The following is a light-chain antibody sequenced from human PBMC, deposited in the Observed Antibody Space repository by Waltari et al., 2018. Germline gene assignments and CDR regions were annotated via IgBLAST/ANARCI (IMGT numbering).Light chain of an antibody. J-gene: IGKJ2*01. CDR1: QSINRW. CDR3: QQYSGVPYT. Sequence: DIQMTQAPSTLSASVGDRVNITCRASQSINRWLAWYQQKPGTPPKLLIYRTSSLQSGVPSSFSGSGSETEFTLTINSLQPDDFATYYCQQYSGVPYTFGQGTKLEIK. V-gene: IGKV1-5*03. CDR2: RTS.